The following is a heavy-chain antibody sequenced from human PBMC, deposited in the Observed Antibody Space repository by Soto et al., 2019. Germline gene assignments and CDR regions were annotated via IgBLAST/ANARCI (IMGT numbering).Heavy chain of an antibody. CDR2: IYSSGST. CDR3: ARVHLTANDY. J-gene: IGHJ4*02. CDR1: GGSISSGDYY. Sequence: SETLSLTCTVSGGSISSGDYYGSWIRQPPGQGLEWIGYIYSSGSTYYNPSLKSRVTISVDTSKNQFSLKLSSVTAADTAVYYSARVHLTANDYWGQGTLVTVSS. D-gene: IGHD2-21*02. V-gene: IGHV4-30-4*01.